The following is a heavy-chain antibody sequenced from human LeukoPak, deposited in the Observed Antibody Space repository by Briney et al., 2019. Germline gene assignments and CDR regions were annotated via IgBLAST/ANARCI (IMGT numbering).Heavy chain of an antibody. CDR3: ARNRATNDY. D-gene: IGHD1-26*01. CDR2: MKDDGNEI. J-gene: IGHJ4*02. CDR1: GFTLKNYR. V-gene: IGHV3-7*01. Sequence: GGSLRLSCTASGFTLKNYRMTWVRQAPGKGLEWVASMKDDGNEIQYVDSVKGRFTISRDNAKNSLYLQMNNLRAEDTAVYYCARNRATNDYWGQGTLVTVSS.